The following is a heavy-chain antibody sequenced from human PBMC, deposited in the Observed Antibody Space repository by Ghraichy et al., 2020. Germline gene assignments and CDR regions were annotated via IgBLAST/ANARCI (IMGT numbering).Heavy chain of an antibody. CDR1: GFTFSSYA. D-gene: IGHD3-3*01. Sequence: GGSLRLSCAASGFTFSSYAMNWVRQAPGKGLEWVSTISDNSGGTYYADSVKGRFTISRDNSKNTLSLQMNSLRAEDTAVYYCAKRGDTIGYYPNDAFDVWGQGTLVTVSS. V-gene: IGHV3-23*01. CDR3: AKRGDTIGYYPNDAFDV. CDR2: ISDNSGGT. J-gene: IGHJ3*01.